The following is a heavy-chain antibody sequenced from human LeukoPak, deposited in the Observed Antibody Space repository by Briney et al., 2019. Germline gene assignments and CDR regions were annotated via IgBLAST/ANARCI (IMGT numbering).Heavy chain of an antibody. CDR2: INHSGST. J-gene: IGHJ4*02. CDR1: GDSISSGGYY. V-gene: IGHV4-39*07. D-gene: IGHD6-13*01. CDR3: ARAHHSSSSNYFDY. Sequence: SETLSLTCTVSGDSISSGGYYWSWIRQPPGKGLEWIGEINHSGSTNYNPSLKSRVTISVDTSKNQFSLKLSSVTAADTAVYYCARAHHSSSSNYFDYWGQGTLVTVSS.